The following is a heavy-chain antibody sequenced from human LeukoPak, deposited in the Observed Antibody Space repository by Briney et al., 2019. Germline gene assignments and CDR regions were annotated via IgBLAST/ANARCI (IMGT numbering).Heavy chain of an antibody. CDR2: ISAYNGNT. J-gene: IGHJ6*03. CDR1: GYTFTSYG. Sequence: GASVKVSCKASGYTFTSYGISWVRQAPGQGLEWMGWISAYNGNTNYAQKLQGRVTMTTDTSTSTAYMELRSLRSDDTAVYYCARVYSSSWYYYYYYMDVWGKGTTVTVSS. V-gene: IGHV1-18*01. CDR3: ARVYSSSWYYYYYYMDV. D-gene: IGHD6-13*01.